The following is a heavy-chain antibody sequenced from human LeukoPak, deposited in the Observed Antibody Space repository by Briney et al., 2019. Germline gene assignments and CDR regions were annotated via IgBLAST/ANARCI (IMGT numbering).Heavy chain of an antibody. J-gene: IGHJ5*02. D-gene: IGHD3-10*01. V-gene: IGHV4-59*08. CDR3: ARTNYYGSGSYYPDL. Sequence: PSETLSLTCSVSDGSIRSFYWSWIRQPPGTGLEWIGYIHYSGNTYYNPSLNSRVTISVDTSKSQFSLRLKSVTAADTAVYYCARTNYYGSGSYYPDLWGQGTLVTVSS. CDR1: DGSIRSFY. CDR2: IHYSGNT.